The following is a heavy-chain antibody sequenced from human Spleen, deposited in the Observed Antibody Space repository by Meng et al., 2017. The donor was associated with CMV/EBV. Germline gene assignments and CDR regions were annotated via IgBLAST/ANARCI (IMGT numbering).Heavy chain of an antibody. CDR1: GGSFSGYY. D-gene: IGHD3-3*02. Sequence: SETLSLTCAVYGGSFSGYYWSWIRQPPGKGLEWIGEINHSGSTNYNPSLKSRITMSADMSRNQFSLSLTSVTAADTAVYYCARESIRPYNWFDPWGQGILVTVSS. V-gene: IGHV4-34*09. CDR3: ARESIRPYNWFDP. CDR2: INHSGST. J-gene: IGHJ5*02.